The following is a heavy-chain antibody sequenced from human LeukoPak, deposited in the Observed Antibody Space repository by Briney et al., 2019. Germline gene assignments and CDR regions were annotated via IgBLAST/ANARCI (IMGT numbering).Heavy chain of an antibody. D-gene: IGHD5-12*01. CDR3: ARIGRDSGYDLAFDY. J-gene: IGHJ4*02. V-gene: IGHV4-30-4*02. CDR1: GGSISDSDNY. CDR2: ISNSGSA. Sequence: SETLSLTCTVSGGSISDSDNYWSWIRQPPGKGLECLGYISNSGSAIYSPSLKSRFTMSVDTSQNQFSPRVYSVTAADTAVYYCARIGRDSGYDLAFDYWGQGSLVTVSS.